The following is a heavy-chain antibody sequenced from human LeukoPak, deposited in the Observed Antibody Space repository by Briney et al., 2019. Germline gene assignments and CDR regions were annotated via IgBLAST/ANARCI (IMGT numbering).Heavy chain of an antibody. CDR1: GFTFRNYG. D-gene: IGHD3-3*01. V-gene: IGHV3-33*01. CDR2: IWYDGSNE. J-gene: IGHJ4*02. Sequence: PGGSLRLSCSASGFTFRNYGMHWVRQAPGKSLEWVAVIWYDGSNEYYADSVRGRFTISRDNSQNTLSLQMDSLTAADTAVYSCATYDLWTTYYTFQYWGQGTLVSVSS. CDR3: ATYDLWTTYYTFQY.